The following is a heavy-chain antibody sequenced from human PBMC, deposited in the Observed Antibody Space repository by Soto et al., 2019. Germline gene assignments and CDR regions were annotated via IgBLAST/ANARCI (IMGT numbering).Heavy chain of an antibody. V-gene: IGHV4-59*08. Sequence: SETLSLTCTVSGGSINSYYWSWIRQPPGKGLEWIGYIYYSGSTNYNPSLKSRVTISVDTSKSQFSLKLSSVTAADTAVYYCATMGTPATGLYFFDYWGQGSLVTVS. J-gene: IGHJ4*02. CDR2: IYYSGST. CDR3: ATMGTPATGLYFFDY. CDR1: GGSINSYY. D-gene: IGHD2-15*01.